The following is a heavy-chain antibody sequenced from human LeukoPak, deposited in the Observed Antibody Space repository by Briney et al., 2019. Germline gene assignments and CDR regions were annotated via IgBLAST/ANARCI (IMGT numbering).Heavy chain of an antibody. V-gene: IGHV3-9*01. CDR3: ARGNSGWFDDNWFDP. Sequence: PGRSLRLSCAASGFTLNDYAMHWIRQGPGKGLEWVSGMYWNSDRIDYADSVRGRFTISRDNAKSSLYLQMNSLRAEDTALYYCARGNSGWFDDNWFDPWGQGTLVTVSS. D-gene: IGHD6-19*01. CDR1: GFTLNDYA. CDR2: MYWNSDRI. J-gene: IGHJ5*02.